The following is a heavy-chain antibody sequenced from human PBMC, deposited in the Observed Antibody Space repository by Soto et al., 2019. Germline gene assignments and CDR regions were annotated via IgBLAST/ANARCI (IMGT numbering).Heavy chain of an antibody. CDR2: IKQDGSEK. CDR1: GFTFSSYW. V-gene: IGHV3-7*05. Sequence: GGSLRLSCAASGFTFSSYWMSWVRQAPGKGLEWVANIKQDGSEKYYVDSVKGRFTISRDNAKNSLYLQMNSLRAEDTAVYYCARDPSPYYDILTGYRSDRVWFDPWGQGTLVTVSS. J-gene: IGHJ5*02. D-gene: IGHD3-9*01. CDR3: ARDPSPYYDILTGYRSDRVWFDP.